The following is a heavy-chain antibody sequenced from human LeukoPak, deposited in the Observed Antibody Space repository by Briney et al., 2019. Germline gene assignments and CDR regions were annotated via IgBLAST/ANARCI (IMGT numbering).Heavy chain of an antibody. D-gene: IGHD3-3*02. CDR3: ARGLARFYGAASDF. Sequence: SQTLSLTCTVSGGSISSGDYYWNWIRQPPGKGLEWIGFIYYSGSAYYNPSLKSRVIISVDTSKNQFSLNLSSVTAADSAVYFCARGLARFYGAASDFWGQGTLVTVSS. V-gene: IGHV4-30-4*01. CDR2: IYYSGSA. CDR1: GGSISSGDYY. J-gene: IGHJ4*02.